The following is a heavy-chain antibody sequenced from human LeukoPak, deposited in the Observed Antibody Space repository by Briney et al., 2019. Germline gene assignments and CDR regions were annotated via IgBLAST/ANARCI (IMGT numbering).Heavy chain of an antibody. CDR1: GYTFTSYA. V-gene: IGHV1-3*03. D-gene: IGHD4-17*01. CDR3: ASSPSYTVTTGPWFDP. J-gene: IGHJ5*02. Sequence: ASVKVSCKASGYTFTSYAMHWVRQAPGQRLEWMGWINAANGDTKYSQELQGRVTMTTDTSTSTAYMELSSLRSEDTAVYYCASSPSYTVTTGPWFDPWGQGTLVTVSS. CDR2: INAANGDT.